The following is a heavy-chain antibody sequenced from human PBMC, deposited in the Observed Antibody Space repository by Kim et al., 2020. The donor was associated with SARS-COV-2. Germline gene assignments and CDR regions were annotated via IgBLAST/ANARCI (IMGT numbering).Heavy chain of an antibody. D-gene: IGHD3-10*01. CDR3: ARVVYGSGSYGLDY. CDR1: GYTFTSYG. Sequence: ASVKVSCKASGYTFTSYGISWVRQAPGQGLEWMGWISAYNGNTNYAQKLQGRVTMTTDTSTSTAYMELRSLRSDDTAVYYCARVVYGSGSYGLDYWGQGTLVTVSS. CDR2: ISAYNGNT. V-gene: IGHV1-18*01. J-gene: IGHJ4*02.